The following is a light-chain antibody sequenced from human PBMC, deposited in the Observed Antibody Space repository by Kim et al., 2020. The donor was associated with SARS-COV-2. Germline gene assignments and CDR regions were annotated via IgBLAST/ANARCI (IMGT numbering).Light chain of an antibody. CDR3: QQDYNLPIT. J-gene: IGKJ5*01. Sequence: PGERVTLSCRASQSVSSSYLTWYQQKPGQAPRLLIYGASTRATGIPARFSGSGSGTDFTLTISSLQPEDFAVYYCQQDYNLPITFGQGTRLE. V-gene: IGKV3D-7*01. CDR2: GAS. CDR1: QSVSSSY.